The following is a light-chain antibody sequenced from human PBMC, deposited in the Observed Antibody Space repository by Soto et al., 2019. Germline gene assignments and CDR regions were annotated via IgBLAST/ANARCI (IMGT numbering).Light chain of an antibody. Sequence: IQLTQSPSSLSASVGDRVTITCRASQGISSYLAWYQQKPGKAPKLLIYAASTLQSGVPSRFSGSGSGTDFTLTISSLQPEDFATYYCQQYSTYTPRTFGQGTKVEIK. J-gene: IGKJ1*01. CDR1: QGISSY. CDR2: AAS. V-gene: IGKV1-9*01. CDR3: QQYSTYTPRT.